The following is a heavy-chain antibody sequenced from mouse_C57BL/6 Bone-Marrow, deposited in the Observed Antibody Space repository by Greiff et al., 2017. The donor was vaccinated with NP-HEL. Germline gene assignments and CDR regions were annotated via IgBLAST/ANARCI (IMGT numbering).Heavy chain of an antibody. J-gene: IGHJ4*01. CDR1: GYTFTSYW. Sequence: QVQLQQSGAELVKPGASVKLSCKASGYTFTSYWMQWVKQRPGQGLEWIGEIDPSDSYTNYNQKFKGKATLTVDTSSSTAYMQLSSLTSEDSAVYYCEASYYAMDYWGQGTSVTVSS. CDR3: EASYYAMDY. V-gene: IGHV1-50*01. CDR2: IDPSDSYT.